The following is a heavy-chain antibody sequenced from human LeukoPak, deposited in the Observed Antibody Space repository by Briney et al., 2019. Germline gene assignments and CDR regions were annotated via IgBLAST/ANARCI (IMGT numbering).Heavy chain of an antibody. D-gene: IGHD2-2*01. CDR2: ISGDGGST. V-gene: IGHV3-43*02. Sequence: TGGSLRLSCAASGFTFDDYAMHWVRQAPGKGLEWVSLISGDGGSTYYADSVRGRFTISRDNSRNTLYLQMNSLRAEDTAVYYCARAGFCSTTTCYNPFDYWGQGTLVTVSS. CDR3: ARAGFCSTTTCYNPFDY. J-gene: IGHJ4*02. CDR1: GFTFDDYA.